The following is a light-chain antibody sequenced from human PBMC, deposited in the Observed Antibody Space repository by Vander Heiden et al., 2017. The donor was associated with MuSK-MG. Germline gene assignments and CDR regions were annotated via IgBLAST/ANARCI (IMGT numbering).Light chain of an antibody. V-gene: IGLV2-14*01. CDR2: EVS. CDR1: SSDGGGYNY. CDR3: SSYTSSSTV. J-gene: IGLJ3*02. Sequence: QSALTQPASVSGSPGQSITISCTGTSSDGGGYNYVSWDQQPPGKAPKLLIYEVSNRPSGVSNRVSGSKSGNTAALTIAGLQAEDEADYYCSSYTSSSTVFGGGTKLTVL.